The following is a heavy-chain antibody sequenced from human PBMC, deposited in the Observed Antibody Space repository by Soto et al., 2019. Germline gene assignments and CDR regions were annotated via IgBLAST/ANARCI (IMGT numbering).Heavy chain of an antibody. V-gene: IGHV3-33*01. CDR3: ARDIDWYSNSSGSDN. CDR2: IWYDGSNK. Sequence: QVQLVESGGGVVQPGRSLRLSCAASGFTFSSYGMHWVRQAPGKGLEWVAVIWYDGSNKHYADPVKGRFTISRDNSKNTLSLQMNSLRAEDTAIYYCARDIDWYSNSSGSDNWGQGTLVTVSS. J-gene: IGHJ4*02. CDR1: GFTFSSYG. D-gene: IGHD1-26*01.